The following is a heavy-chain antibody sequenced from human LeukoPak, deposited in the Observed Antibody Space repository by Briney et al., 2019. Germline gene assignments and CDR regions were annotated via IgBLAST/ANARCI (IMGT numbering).Heavy chain of an antibody. D-gene: IGHD4-11*01. CDR1: GGPISSGGYS. J-gene: IGHJ4*02. V-gene: IGHV4-30-2*01. CDR3: AREDYSHYFDY. Sequence: SSETLSPTCAVSGGPISSGGYSWSWIRQPPGKGLEWIGSIYHSGSTYYNPSLKSRVTISVDRSKNQFSLKLSSVTAADTAVYYCAREDYSHYFDYWGQGTLVTVSS. CDR2: IYHSGST.